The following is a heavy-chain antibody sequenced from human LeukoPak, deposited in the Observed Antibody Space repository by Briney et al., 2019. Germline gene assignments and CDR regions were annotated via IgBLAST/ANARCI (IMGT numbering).Heavy chain of an antibody. CDR1: GFTFSSYG. CDR2: ISYDGSNK. V-gene: IGHV3-30*18. CDR3: AKGDYGDGPPDY. D-gene: IGHD4-17*01. J-gene: IGHJ4*02. Sequence: GGSLRLSCAASGFTFSSYGMHWVRQAPGKGLEWVAVISYDGSNKYYADSVKGRFTISRDNSKNTLYLQMTSLRAEDTAVYYCAKGDYGDGPPDYWGQGTLVTVSS.